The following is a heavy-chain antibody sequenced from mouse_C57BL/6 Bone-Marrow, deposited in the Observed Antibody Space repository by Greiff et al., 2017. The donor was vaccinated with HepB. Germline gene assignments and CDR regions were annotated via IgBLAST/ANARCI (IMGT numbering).Heavy chain of an antibody. V-gene: IGHV1-76*01. D-gene: IGHD2-2*01. J-gene: IGHJ3*01. CDR1: GYTFTDYY. Sequence: QVQLQQSGAELVRPGASVKLSCKASGYTFTDYYINWVKQRPGQGLEWIARIYPGSGNTYYNEKFKGKATLTAEKSSSTAYMQLSSLTSEDSAVYFCARGASYGSWFAYWGQGTLVTVSA. CDR2: IYPGSGNT. CDR3: ARGASYGSWFAY.